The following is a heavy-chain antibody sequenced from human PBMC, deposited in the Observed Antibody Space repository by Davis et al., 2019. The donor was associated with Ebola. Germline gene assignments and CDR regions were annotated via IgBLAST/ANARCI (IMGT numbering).Heavy chain of an antibody. D-gene: IGHD1-26*01. CDR1: GFTFSGSA. CDR3: TSTAGSVDY. CDR2: IRSKANSYAT. J-gene: IGHJ4*02. V-gene: IGHV3-73*01. Sequence: GESLKISCAASGFTFSGSAMHWVRQASGKGLEWVGRIRSKANSYATAYAASVKGRFTISRDDSKITAYLQMNSLKTEDTAVYYCTSTAGSVDYWGQGTLVTVSS.